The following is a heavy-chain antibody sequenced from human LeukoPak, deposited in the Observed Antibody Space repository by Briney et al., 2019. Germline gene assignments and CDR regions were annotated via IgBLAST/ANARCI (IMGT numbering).Heavy chain of an antibody. J-gene: IGHJ4*02. Sequence: ASVKVSCTASGYTFGHYYISWVRQAPGQGLEWMGWISGYNGNTNYAQKFQDRITMTVDKSTTTVYMEVKSLRSDDTAVYYCARTHDFWSARKGDYFDPWGQGTLVTVSS. D-gene: IGHD3-3*01. V-gene: IGHV1-18*01. CDR3: ARTHDFWSARKGDYFDP. CDR1: GYTFGHYY. CDR2: ISGYNGNT.